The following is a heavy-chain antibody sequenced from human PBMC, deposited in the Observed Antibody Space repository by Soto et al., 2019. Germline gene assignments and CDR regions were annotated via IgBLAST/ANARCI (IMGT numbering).Heavy chain of an antibody. CDR1: GDTFSFYS. V-gene: IGHV1-69*02. J-gene: IGHJ4*02. Sequence: SVKVSCKASGDTFSFYSINWVRQAPGLGLEWMGRINPILSVSNYAQKFQGRVTITADKSTSTAYMELSSLRSEDTAMYYCATNYGSGYRAFDYWGQGALVTVSS. CDR3: ATNYGSGYRAFDY. D-gene: IGHD3-10*01. CDR2: INPILSVS.